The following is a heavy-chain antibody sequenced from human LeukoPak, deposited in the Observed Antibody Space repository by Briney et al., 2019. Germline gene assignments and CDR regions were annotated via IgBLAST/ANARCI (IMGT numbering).Heavy chain of an antibody. CDR2: ISYDGSNK. V-gene: IGHV3-30-3*01. Sequence: GRSLRLSCAASGFTFSSYAMHWVRQAPGKGLEWVAVISYDGSNKYYADSVKGRFTISRDNAKNSLYLQMNSLRAEDTAVYYCASGGYDSSFDYWGQGTLVTVSS. J-gene: IGHJ4*02. CDR1: GFTFSSYA. D-gene: IGHD5-12*01. CDR3: ASGGYDSSFDY.